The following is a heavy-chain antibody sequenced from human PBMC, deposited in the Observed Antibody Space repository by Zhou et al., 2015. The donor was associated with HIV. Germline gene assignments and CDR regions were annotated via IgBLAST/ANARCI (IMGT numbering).Heavy chain of an antibody. D-gene: IGHD3-22*01. V-gene: IGHV1-69*06. CDR1: GGTFSSYA. Sequence: QVQLVQSGAEVKKPGSSVKVSCKASGGTFSSYAISWVRQAPGQGLEWMGGIIPIFGTANYAQKFQGRVTITADKSTSTAYMELSSLRSEDTAVYYCARVQANYYDSSGYYPYYFDYWGQGTLVTVSS. CDR3: ARVQANYYDSSGYYPYYFDY. CDR2: IIPIFGTA. J-gene: IGHJ4*02.